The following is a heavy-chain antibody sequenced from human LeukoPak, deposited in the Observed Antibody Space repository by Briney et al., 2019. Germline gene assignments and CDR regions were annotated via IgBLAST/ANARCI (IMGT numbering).Heavy chain of an antibody. D-gene: IGHD3-16*02. CDR2: ISGSGGST. J-gene: IGHJ5*02. Sequence: PGGSLRLSCAASGFTFSSYAMSWVRQAPGKGLEWVSAISGSGGSTYYADSVKGRFTISRDNSKNTLYLQMNSLRAEDTAVYYCATPKGPMITFGGVIGNWFDPWGQGTLVTVSS. V-gene: IGHV3-23*01. CDR1: GFTFSSYA. CDR3: ATPKGPMITFGGVIGNWFDP.